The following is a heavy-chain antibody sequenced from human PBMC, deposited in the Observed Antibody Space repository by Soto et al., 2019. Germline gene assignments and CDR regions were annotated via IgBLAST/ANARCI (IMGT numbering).Heavy chain of an antibody. CDR2: INPSGGST. D-gene: IGHD3-22*01. CDR3: AREVWHSDSRGYFGTGVPVDALDI. V-gene: IGHV1-46*03. CDR1: GYTFTSYY. Sequence: GSAVKVCCKASGYTFTSYYMHWVRQAPGQGLEWMGIINPSGGSTSYAQKFQGRVTMTRDTSTSTVYMELSSLRSEDTAVYYWAREVWHSDSRGYFGTGVPVDALDIWG. J-gene: IGHJ3*02.